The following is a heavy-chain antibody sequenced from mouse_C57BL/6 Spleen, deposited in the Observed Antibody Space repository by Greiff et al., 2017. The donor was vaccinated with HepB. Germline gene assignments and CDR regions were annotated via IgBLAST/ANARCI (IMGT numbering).Heavy chain of an antibody. V-gene: IGHV1-55*01. D-gene: IGHD3-2*02. CDR1: GYTFTSYW. CDR3: ARPTAQALYYFDY. J-gene: IGHJ2*01. Sequence: QVQLQQPGAELVKPGASVKMSCKASGYTFTSYWITWVKQRPGQGLEWIGDIYPGSGSTNYNEKFKSKATLTVDTTSSTAYMQLSSLTSEDSAVYYCARPTAQALYYFDYWGQGTTLTVSS. CDR2: IYPGSGST.